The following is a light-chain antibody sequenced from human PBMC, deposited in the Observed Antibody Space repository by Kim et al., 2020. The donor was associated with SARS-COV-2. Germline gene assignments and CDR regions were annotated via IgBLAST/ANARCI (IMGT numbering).Light chain of an antibody. CDR3: YCAADNNLI. CDR2: KDS. J-gene: IGLJ2*01. V-gene: IGLV3-27*01. Sequence: VSPGQTARITCSGDVLAKKYARWVQQKPGQAPVLVIYKDSERPSGIPERFSGSSSGTTVTLTISGAQVEDEADYYCYCAADNNLIFGGGTQLTVL. CDR1: VLAKKY.